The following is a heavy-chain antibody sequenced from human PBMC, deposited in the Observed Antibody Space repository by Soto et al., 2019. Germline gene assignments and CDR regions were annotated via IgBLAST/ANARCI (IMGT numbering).Heavy chain of an antibody. Sequence: EVQLLESGGGLVQPGGSLRLSCAASGFTFSSYAMSWVRQAPGKGLEWVSAISGSGGSTYYADSVKGRFTISRDNSKNTLYLQMNSLRAEDTAVYYCAKDPGCSGGSCVRAFDIWGQGTMVTVSS. J-gene: IGHJ3*02. V-gene: IGHV3-23*01. CDR2: ISGSGGST. CDR1: GFTFSSYA. D-gene: IGHD2-15*01. CDR3: AKDPGCSGGSCVRAFDI.